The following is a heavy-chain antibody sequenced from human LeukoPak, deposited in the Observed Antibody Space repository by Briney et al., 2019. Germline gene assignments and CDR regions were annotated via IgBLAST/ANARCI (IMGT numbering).Heavy chain of an antibody. V-gene: IGHV1-18*01. CDR2: ISAYNGNT. J-gene: IGHJ4*02. CDR1: GYTFTNYG. Sequence: ASVKVSCKASGYTFTNYGINWVRQAPGQGLEWMGWISAYNGNTNYAQKLQGRVTMTTDTSTSTAYMELRSLRSDDTAVYYCARDLDQYSGRFGGFGHDFWGQGTPVTVSS. CDR3: ARDLDQYSGRFGGFGHDF. D-gene: IGHD1-26*01.